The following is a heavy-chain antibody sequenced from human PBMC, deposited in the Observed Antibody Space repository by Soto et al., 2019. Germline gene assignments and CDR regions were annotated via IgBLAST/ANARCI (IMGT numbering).Heavy chain of an antibody. J-gene: IGHJ4*01. CDR3: ARGSAWSIAAAGSLHY. V-gene: IGHV3-30-3*01. CDR2: VSYDGSNQ. Sequence: QVLLVESGGGVVQPGRSLRLSCAASGFTFSTYVMHWVRQAPGKGLEWVGVVSYDGSNQHYADSVKGRITISRDNSKNTLSLQMNSLRPEDTAVYYCARGSAWSIAAAGSLHYWGQGTLVTVSS. CDR1: GFTFSTYV. D-gene: IGHD6-13*01.